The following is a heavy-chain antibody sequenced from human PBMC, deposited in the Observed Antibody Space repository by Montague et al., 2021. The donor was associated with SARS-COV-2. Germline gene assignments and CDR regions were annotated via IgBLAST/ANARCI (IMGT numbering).Heavy chain of an antibody. J-gene: IGHJ6*02. CDR2: MNHSGST. CDR1: GGSFSAYY. D-gene: IGHD3-9*01. Sequence: SETLSLTCAVYGGSFSAYYWSWIRQPPGKGPEWIGEMNHSGSTNYNPSLKSRVTISVDTSKNQFSLKLSSVTAADTAVYYCARGVTYYDILTGYYKGNYYYGMDVWSQGTTVTVSS. V-gene: IGHV4-34*01. CDR3: ARGVTYYDILTGYYKGNYYYGMDV.